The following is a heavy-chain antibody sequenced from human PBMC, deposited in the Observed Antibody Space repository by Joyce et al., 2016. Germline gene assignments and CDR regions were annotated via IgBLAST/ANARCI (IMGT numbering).Heavy chain of an antibody. D-gene: IGHD2-2*01. CDR3: VGGGPAGPAAHY. Sequence: QVQLVQSGAEVKKPGSSVKVSCKASGGTFSNYLIGWVRQAPGEGLEWMGGIIPNFDTRNYAQRFQGRVTITADELTSTAHMELRRLSSEDTAVYYCVGGGPAGPAAHYWGQGTLVTVSS. J-gene: IGHJ4*02. V-gene: IGHV1-69*01. CDR1: GGTFSNYL. CDR2: IIPNFDTR.